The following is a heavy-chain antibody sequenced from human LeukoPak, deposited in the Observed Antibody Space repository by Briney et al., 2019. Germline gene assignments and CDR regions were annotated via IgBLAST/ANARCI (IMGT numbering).Heavy chain of an antibody. J-gene: IGHJ4*02. CDR1: GFTFSSYA. D-gene: IGHD1-26*01. CDR3: AKCTGATPNCFDY. CDR2: ISGSGGST. V-gene: IGHV3-23*01. Sequence: GGSLRLSCAASGFTFSSYAMSWVRQAPGKGPEWVSAISGSGGSTYYADSVKGRFTISRDNSKNTLYLQMNSLRAEDTAVYYCAKCTGATPNCFDYWGQGTLVTVSS.